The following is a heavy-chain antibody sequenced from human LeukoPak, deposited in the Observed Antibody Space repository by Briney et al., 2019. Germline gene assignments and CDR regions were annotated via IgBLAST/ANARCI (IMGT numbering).Heavy chain of an antibody. D-gene: IGHD3-3*01. CDR3: ARDPLLKYYDFWSGYFY. J-gene: IGHJ1*01. CDR1: GYSISSGYH. Sequence: PSETLSLTXVVSGYSISSGYHWGWIRQPPGKGLEWIGSIYHSGSTYYNPSLKSRVTISVDTSKNQFSLKLSSVTAADTAVYYCARDPLLKYYDFWSGYFYWGQGTLVTVSS. V-gene: IGHV4-38-2*02. CDR2: IYHSGST.